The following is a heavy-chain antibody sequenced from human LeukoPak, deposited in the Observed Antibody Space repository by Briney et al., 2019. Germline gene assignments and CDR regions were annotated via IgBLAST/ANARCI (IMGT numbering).Heavy chain of an antibody. V-gene: IGHV1-2*02. J-gene: IGHJ3*02. CDR3: ARLDYYYDSSGHAFDI. Sequence: ASVKVCCKASGYTFTGYYMHWVRQAPGQGLEWMGWINPNSGGTNYAQKFQGRVTMTRDTSISTAYMELSRLRSDDTAVYYCARLDYYYDSSGHAFDIWGQGTMVTVSS. CDR2: INPNSGGT. D-gene: IGHD3-22*01. CDR1: GYTFTGYY.